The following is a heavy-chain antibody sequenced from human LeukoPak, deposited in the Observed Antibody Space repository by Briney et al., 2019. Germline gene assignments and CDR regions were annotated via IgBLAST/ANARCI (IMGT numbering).Heavy chain of an antibody. Sequence: GGSLRLSCAASGFSFRSYWMHWVRQLPGKGLVWFSRISSDGNTTGYADSVKGRFTISRDNAKNTLFLQMNSLRAEDTAVYYCVRSGYYFDSSGYYMADYWGQGTLVTVSS. CDR2: ISSDGNTT. D-gene: IGHD3-22*01. CDR3: VRSGYYFDSSGYYMADY. V-gene: IGHV3-74*01. CDR1: GFSFRSYW. J-gene: IGHJ4*02.